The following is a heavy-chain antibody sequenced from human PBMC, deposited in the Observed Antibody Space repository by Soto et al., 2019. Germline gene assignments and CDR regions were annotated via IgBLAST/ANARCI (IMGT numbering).Heavy chain of an antibody. CDR2: ISTSSNSI. V-gene: IGHV3-48*04. CDR3: ARIQKRTGAKSRCFDY. Sequence: PGGSLRLSCAASGFTFSNAWMNWVRQAPGKGLEWVSYISTSSNSIFYADSVRGRFTISRDNAENSLFLQMNSLEAEDTAIYYCARIQKRTGAKSRCFDYWGQGSPDTGSS. D-gene: IGHD2-2*01. J-gene: IGHJ4*02. CDR1: GFTFSNAW.